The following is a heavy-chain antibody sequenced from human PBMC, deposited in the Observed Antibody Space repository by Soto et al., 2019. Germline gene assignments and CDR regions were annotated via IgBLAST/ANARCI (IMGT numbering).Heavy chain of an antibody. V-gene: IGHV3-30*18. Sequence: QVQLVESGGGVVQPGTSLRLSCEASGFTFRIYGMHWVRQAPGKGLEWVAVISYDGSKKFYADSAKGRFTVSRDSSKNTLYLQMNSRRAEDTAIYYCAKGGGDGYYDSSGYSFDHWGQGTLVTVSS. D-gene: IGHD3-22*01. CDR3: AKGGGDGYYDSSGYSFDH. J-gene: IGHJ4*02. CDR2: ISYDGSKK. CDR1: GFTFRIYG.